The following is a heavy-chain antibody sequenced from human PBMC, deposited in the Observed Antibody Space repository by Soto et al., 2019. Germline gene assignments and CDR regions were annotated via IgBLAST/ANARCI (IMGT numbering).Heavy chain of an antibody. V-gene: IGHV1-69*12. J-gene: IGHJ3*02. D-gene: IGHD1-1*01. CDR2: IIPTFGTV. Sequence: QVHLVQSGAALKKPGSSVKLSCKTSGGTLTNHAIIWVRQAPGQRLLWMGGIIPTFGTVNYSLKLQVRLTITADEKKGTASIELTYLTPEDTAVYDCAAIRREYQLGGGIDICGQGTVVTVSA. CDR1: GGTLTNHA. CDR3: AAIRREYQLGGGIDI.